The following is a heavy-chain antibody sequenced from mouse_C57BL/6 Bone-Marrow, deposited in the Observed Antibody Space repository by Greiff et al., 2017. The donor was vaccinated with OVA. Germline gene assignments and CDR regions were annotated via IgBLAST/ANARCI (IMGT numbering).Heavy chain of an antibody. CDR3: TRRDYDYDVGFDY. V-gene: IGHV1-15*01. CDR2: IDPETGGT. D-gene: IGHD2-4*01. J-gene: IGHJ2*01. CDR1: GYTFTDYE. Sequence: VQLQQSVAELVRPGASVTLSCKASGYTFTDYEMHWVKQTPVHGLEWIGAIDPETGGTAYNQKFKGKAILTADKSSSTAYMELRSLTSEDSAVYYCTRRDYDYDVGFDYWGQGTTLTVSS.